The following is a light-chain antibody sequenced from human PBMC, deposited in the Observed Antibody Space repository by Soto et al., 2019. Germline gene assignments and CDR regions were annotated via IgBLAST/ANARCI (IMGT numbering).Light chain of an antibody. CDR1: QSVSSNS. CDR3: QQYGRSPLT. V-gene: IGKV3-20*01. Sequence: EVVLTQSPGTLSLSPGERAILSCRASQSVSSNSLAWYQQKPGQAPRLLIYAASSRATGIPDRFSGSGSGTDFTLTMSRLEPEDFAVYYCQQYGRSPLTFGQGTKVEIK. J-gene: IGKJ1*01. CDR2: AAS.